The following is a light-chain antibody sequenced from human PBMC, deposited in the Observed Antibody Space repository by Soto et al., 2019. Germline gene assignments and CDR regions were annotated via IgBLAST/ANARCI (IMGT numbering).Light chain of an antibody. J-gene: IGKJ5*01. CDR2: DAS. CDR1: QRIGDY. V-gene: IGKV3-11*01. Sequence: DIVLTQSPATLSLSPGERATLSCRASQRIGDYLAWYQQRPGQAPRLLIYDASNRAAGTPARFSGSGSGSDYTLTISSLQPDDFAVYYCQQRYVWPITFGQVTRLDIK. CDR3: QQRYVWPIT.